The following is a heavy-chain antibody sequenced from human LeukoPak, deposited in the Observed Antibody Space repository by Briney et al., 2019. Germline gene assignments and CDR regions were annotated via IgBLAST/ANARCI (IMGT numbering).Heavy chain of an antibody. J-gene: IGHJ4*02. CDR1: GFTVSSNC. CDR3: ARDFNGDYVDY. V-gene: IGHV3-53*01. Sequence: GGSLRLSCATSGFTVSSNCMSWVPQAPGKGLEWVSVIYSGGSTYYADSVKCRFTISRDNSKNTLYLQMNSLRAEDTAVYYCARDFNGDYVDYWGQGTLVTVSS. D-gene: IGHD4-17*01. CDR2: IYSGGST.